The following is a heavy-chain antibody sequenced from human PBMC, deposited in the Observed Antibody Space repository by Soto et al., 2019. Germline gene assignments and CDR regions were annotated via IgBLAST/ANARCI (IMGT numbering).Heavy chain of an antibody. CDR3: ARDRVGSSWFDAFDI. D-gene: IGHD6-13*01. CDR2: IYYSGST. J-gene: IGHJ3*02. Sequence: QVQLQESGPGLVKPSETLSLTCTVSGGSISSYYWSWIRQPPGKGLEWIGYIYYSGSTNYNPSLKSRVTISVDTSNNQFSLKLSSVIAADTAVYYCARDRVGSSWFDAFDIWGQGTMVTVSS. CDR1: GGSISSYY. V-gene: IGHV4-59*01.